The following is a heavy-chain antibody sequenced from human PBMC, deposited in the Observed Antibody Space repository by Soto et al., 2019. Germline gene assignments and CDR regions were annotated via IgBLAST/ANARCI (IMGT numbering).Heavy chain of an antibody. CDR3: ARDGISGWSAVDWFDP. D-gene: IGHD6-19*01. V-gene: IGHV4-59*01. J-gene: IGHJ5*02. CDR2: IYYSGST. Sequence: QVQLQESGPGLVKPSEALSLTCTVSGGSISSYYWSWIRQPPGKGLEWIGYIYYSGSTNYSPSLKSRVTISVDTSKNQFSLKLSSVTAADTAVYYCARDGISGWSAVDWFDPWGQGTLVTVSS. CDR1: GGSISSYY.